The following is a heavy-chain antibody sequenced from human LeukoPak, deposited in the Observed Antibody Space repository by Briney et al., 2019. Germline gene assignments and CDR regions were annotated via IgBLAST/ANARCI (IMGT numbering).Heavy chain of an antibody. Sequence: PGGSLRLSCAASGFTFSTYSMNWVRQAPGKGLEWVSSISTSSTYIYYADSVKGRFTISRDNAKNSLYLQMNSLRAADTDVYYCAASAPRDYWGQGTLVTVSS. J-gene: IGHJ4*02. CDR3: AASAPRDY. CDR1: GFTFSTYS. V-gene: IGHV3-21*01. CDR2: ISTSSTYI.